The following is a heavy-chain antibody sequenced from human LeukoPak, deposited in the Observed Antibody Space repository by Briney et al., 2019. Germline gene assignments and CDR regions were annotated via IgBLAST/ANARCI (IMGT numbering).Heavy chain of an antibody. CDR2: TNQDGSEK. D-gene: IGHD6-25*01. CDR1: GFTFSNYW. J-gene: IGHJ5*02. V-gene: IGHV3-7*01. Sequence: GGSLRFSCATSGFTFSNYWMSWLRQAPGKGLERVANTNQDGSEKYFVDSVKGRFTISRDNAKNSLYLQMNSLRVEDTAVYYCARDYWGRSGPWGQGTLVTVSS. CDR3: ARDYWGRSGP.